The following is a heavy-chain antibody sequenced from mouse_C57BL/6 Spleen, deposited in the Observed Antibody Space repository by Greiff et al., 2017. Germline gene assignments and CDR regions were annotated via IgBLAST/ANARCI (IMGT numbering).Heavy chain of an antibody. CDR1: GYTFTDYN. Sequence: EVMLVESGPELVKPGASVKIPCKASGYTFTDYNMDWVKQSHGKSLEWIGDINPNNGGTIYNQKFKGKATLTVDKSSSTAYMELRSLTSEDTAVYYCARGYYYGSSYWFAYWGQGTLVTVSA. CDR3: ARGYYYGSSYWFAY. CDR2: INPNNGGT. J-gene: IGHJ3*01. D-gene: IGHD1-1*01. V-gene: IGHV1-18*01.